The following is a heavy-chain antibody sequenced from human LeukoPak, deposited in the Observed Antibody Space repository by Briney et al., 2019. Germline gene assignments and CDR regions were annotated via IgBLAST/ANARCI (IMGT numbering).Heavy chain of an antibody. CDR2: ISSSGSTI. CDR3: ARDISGWSTHDY. J-gene: IGHJ4*02. D-gene: IGHD6-19*01. V-gene: IGHV3-48*03. Sequence: PGGSLRLSCAASGFTFSSYEMNWVRQAPGKGLEWISYISSSGSTIYYADSVKGRFTISRDNAKNSLHLQLSSLRVEDTAVYYCARDISGWSTHDYWGQGTLVTVSS. CDR1: GFTFSSYE.